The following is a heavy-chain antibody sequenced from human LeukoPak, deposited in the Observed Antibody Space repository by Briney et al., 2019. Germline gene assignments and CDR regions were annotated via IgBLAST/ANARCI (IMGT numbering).Heavy chain of an antibody. Sequence: HPGGSLRLSCAASGFTFSNYWMSWIRQAPGKGLQWVANIKQDGSDKYYVDSMKGRFTISRDNAKNSLYLQMNSLRAEDTAVYYCAGEGTGTFDQWGQGTPVTVSS. V-gene: IGHV3-7*04. CDR1: GFTFSNYW. D-gene: IGHD1-1*01. CDR3: AGEGTGTFDQ. CDR2: IKQDGSDK. J-gene: IGHJ4*02.